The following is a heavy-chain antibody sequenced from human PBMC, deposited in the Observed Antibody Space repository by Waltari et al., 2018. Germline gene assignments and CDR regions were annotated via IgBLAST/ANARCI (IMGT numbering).Heavy chain of an antibody. D-gene: IGHD4-4*01. CDR1: GYMFSTYG. V-gene: IGHV1-18*01. CDR3: ARDRPTYRPTQTYFDY. CDR2: ISAYNGNA. J-gene: IGHJ4*02. Sequence: QVQLVQSGAEVKKPGASVKVSCKASGYMFSTYGISWVRQAPGQGLEWMGWISAYNGNANYGKKFQGRVTMTTDTSTNTAYMELRSLRSDDTAVYYCARDRPTYRPTQTYFDYWGQGTLVTVSS.